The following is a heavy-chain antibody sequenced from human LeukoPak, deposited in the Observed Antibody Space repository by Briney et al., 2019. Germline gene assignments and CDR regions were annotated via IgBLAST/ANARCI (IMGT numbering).Heavy chain of an antibody. CDR2: INPSGGST. D-gene: IGHD6-19*01. CDR1: GYTFTSYY. J-gene: IGHJ3*02. Sequence: ASVKVSCKASGYTFTSYYMHWVRQAPGQGLEWMGIINPSGGSTSYARKFQGRVTMTRDTSTSPVYMELSSLRSEDTAVYYCARSGWDDAFDIWGQGTMVTVSS. V-gene: IGHV1-46*01. CDR3: ARSGWDDAFDI.